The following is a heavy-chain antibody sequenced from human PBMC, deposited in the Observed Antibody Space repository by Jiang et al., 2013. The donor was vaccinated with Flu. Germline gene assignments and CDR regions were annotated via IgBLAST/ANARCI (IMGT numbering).Heavy chain of an antibody. V-gene: IGHV6-1*01. Sequence: QTLSLTCAISGDSVSSNSATWNWIRQSPSRGLEWLGRTFYRSKWNNDYAVSVKSRITVNPDTSKNQFSLLLNSLTPEDTAVYYCVRGAKSTGYYAPKDVFDIWGQ. CDR1: GDSVSSNSAT. CDR2: TFYRSKWNN. D-gene: IGHD1-26*01. J-gene: IGHJ3*02. CDR3: VRGAKSTGYYAPKDVFDI.